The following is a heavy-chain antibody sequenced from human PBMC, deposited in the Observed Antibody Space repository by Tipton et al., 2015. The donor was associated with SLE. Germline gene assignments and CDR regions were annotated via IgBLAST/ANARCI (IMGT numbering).Heavy chain of an antibody. V-gene: IGHV5-51*03. Sequence: QLVQSGAEVKKPGESLKISCKRSGYSFNAYWIAWVRQMPGKGLEWMGIIYPGDSDTRYSPSFQGQVTISADKSISTAYLQWSSLKASDPAMYYCARLATVTSDFDFWGQGTLVTVSS. CDR1: GYSFNAYW. CDR3: ARLATVTSDFDF. CDR2: IYPGDSDT. D-gene: IGHD4-17*01. J-gene: IGHJ4*02.